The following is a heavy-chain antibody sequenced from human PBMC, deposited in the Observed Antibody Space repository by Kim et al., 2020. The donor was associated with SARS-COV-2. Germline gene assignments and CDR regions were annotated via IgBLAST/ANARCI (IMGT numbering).Heavy chain of an antibody. V-gene: IGHV3-23*01. CDR2: ISGSGLGT. CDR1: GFTFSSYA. D-gene: IGHD6-19*01. CDR3: ARNPVQWLTQYYFEY. Sequence: GGSLRLSCAASGFTFSSYAMSWVRQAPGKGLEWVSAISGSGLGTYDADSVKGRFTISRDNSQNTLYLQINSLRAEDTAVYYCARNPVQWLTQYYFEYWGHGTLVTVS. J-gene: IGHJ4*01.